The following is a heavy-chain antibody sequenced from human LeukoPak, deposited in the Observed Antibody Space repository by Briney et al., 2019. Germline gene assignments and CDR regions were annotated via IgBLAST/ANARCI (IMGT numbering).Heavy chain of an antibody. CDR2: IKQDGSEK. CDR3: ARLGIVVVTDPDAFDI. CDR1: GFTFSDYY. V-gene: IGHV3-7*01. J-gene: IGHJ3*02. D-gene: IGHD3-22*01. Sequence: PGGSLRLSCAASGFTFSDYYMSWIRQAPGKGLEWVANIKQDGSEKYYVDSVKGRFTISRDNAKNSLYLQMNSLRAEDTAVYYCARLGIVVVTDPDAFDIWGQGTMVTVSS.